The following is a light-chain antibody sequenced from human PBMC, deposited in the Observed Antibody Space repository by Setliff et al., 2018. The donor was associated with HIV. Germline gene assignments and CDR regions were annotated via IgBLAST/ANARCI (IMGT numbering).Light chain of an antibody. V-gene: IGLV2-14*01. J-gene: IGLJ2*01. Sequence: QPASXXXSPXXAXPXSCTXXXSDVGGYNSVSWYQQHPGXAPKLLIYEVSNRXXXXSNRFSGSKSGNAASLTISGLQAEDEADYYCTSYTXSSTXXXFGGGTKVTVL. CDR1: XSDVGGYNS. CDR2: EVS. CDR3: TSYTXSSTXXX.